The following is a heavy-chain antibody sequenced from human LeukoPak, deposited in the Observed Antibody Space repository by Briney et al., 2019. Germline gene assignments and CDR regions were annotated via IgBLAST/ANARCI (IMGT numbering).Heavy chain of an antibody. J-gene: IGHJ5*02. Sequence: GASVRVSCKASGYTFTSYAISWVRQAPGQGLEWMGGIIPIFGTANYAQKFQGRVTITADESTSTAYMELSSLRSEDTAVYYCARAIVVVVAATGQHNWFDPWGQGTLVTVSS. CDR2: IIPIFGTA. CDR1: GYTFTSYA. V-gene: IGHV1-69*13. D-gene: IGHD2-15*01. CDR3: ARAIVVVVAATGQHNWFDP.